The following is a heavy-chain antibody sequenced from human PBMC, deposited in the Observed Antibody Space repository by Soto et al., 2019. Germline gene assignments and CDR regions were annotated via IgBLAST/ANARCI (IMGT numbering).Heavy chain of an antibody. Sequence: SETLSLTCAVYGGSFSGYYWSWIRQPPGKGLEWIGEINHSGSTNYNPSLKSRVTISVDTSKNQFSLKLSSVTAADTAVYYCARSQGSGRSGMDVWGQGTTVTVSS. CDR2: INHSGST. V-gene: IGHV4-34*01. J-gene: IGHJ6*02. CDR3: ARSQGSGRSGMDV. D-gene: IGHD3-10*01. CDR1: GGSFSGYY.